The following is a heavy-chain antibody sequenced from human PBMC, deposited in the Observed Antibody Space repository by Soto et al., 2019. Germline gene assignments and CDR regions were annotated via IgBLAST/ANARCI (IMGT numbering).Heavy chain of an antibody. Sequence: VQLVESGGGVVQPGRSLRLSCAASGFTFSSYGMHWVRQAPGKGLEWVAVIWYDGSNKYYADSVKGRFTISRDNSKNTLYLQMNSLRAEDTAVYYCARDMTTVIRPVNWYFDLWGRGTLVTVSS. CDR3: ARDMTTVIRPVNWYFDL. CDR1: GFTFSSYG. J-gene: IGHJ2*01. D-gene: IGHD4-17*01. V-gene: IGHV3-33*01. CDR2: IWYDGSNK.